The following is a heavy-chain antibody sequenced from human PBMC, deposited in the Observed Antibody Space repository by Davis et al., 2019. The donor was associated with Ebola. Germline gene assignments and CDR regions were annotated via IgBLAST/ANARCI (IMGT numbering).Heavy chain of an antibody. V-gene: IGHV4-39*01. CDR3: ARHGAWFGEVLYRLGFDP. CDR2: IYYSGST. J-gene: IGHJ5*02. Sequence: MPSETLSLTCTVSGGSISSSSYYWGWIRQPPGKGLEWIGSIYYSGSTYYNPSLKSRVTISVDTSKNQFSLKLSSVTAADTAVYYCARHGAWFGEVLYRLGFDPWGQGTLVTVSS. CDR1: GGSISSSSYY. D-gene: IGHD3-10*01.